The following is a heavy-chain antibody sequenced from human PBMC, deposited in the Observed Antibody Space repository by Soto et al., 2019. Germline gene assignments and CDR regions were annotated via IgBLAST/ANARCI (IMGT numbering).Heavy chain of an antibody. CDR2: MNPNSANT. CDR3: VRAIRNQLLSDY. D-gene: IGHD2-2*01. CDR1: GYTFTSYD. J-gene: IGHJ4*02. Sequence: QVQLVQSGAEVRKPGASVKVSCKASGYTFTSYDIGWVRQATGQGLEWMGWMNPNSANTGYAQKFKGRVTMTRDNSISTAYMELNSLTSEDTAVYYCVRAIRNQLLSDYWGQGTLVTVSS. V-gene: IGHV1-8*01.